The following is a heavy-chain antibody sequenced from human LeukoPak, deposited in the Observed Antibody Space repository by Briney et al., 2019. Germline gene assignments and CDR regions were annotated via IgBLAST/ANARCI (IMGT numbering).Heavy chain of an antibody. D-gene: IGHD1-7*01. CDR1: GFTFSSYS. J-gene: IGHJ4*02. CDR2: ISKDGSDK. V-gene: IGHV3-30*03. Sequence: PGGSLRLSCAASGFTFSSYSMNWVRQAPGKGLEWVAVISKDGSDKYYPGSVRGRFTISRDNSKNTIYPQMDSLRAEDTAIYYCARDYWWNYDYWGQGTLVTVSS. CDR3: ARDYWWNYDY.